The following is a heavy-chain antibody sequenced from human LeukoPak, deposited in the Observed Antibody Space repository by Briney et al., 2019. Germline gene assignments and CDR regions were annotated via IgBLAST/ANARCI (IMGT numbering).Heavy chain of an antibody. D-gene: IGHD3-16*01. CDR2: ISGSGGST. CDR3: AKALWGLFTHGCGLDH. J-gene: IGHJ4*02. V-gene: IGHV3-23*01. CDR1: GLTFSSYA. Sequence: GGSLRLSCAASGLTFSSYAMSWLRQAPGKGLEWVSSISGSGGSTYYTDSVKGRFTISRDNSKKMLYLQMNSLRAEDTAVYYCAKALWGLFTHGCGLDHWGQRTLVTVSS.